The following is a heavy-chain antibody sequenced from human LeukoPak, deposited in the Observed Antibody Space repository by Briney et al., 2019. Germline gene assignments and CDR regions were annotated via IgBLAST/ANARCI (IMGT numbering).Heavy chain of an antibody. CDR1: GGSFRGYY. Sequence: PSETLSLTCSVYGGSFRGYYWSRIRQSPEKGLEWIGQIYHTGSTNYNPSLASRVTIPLDTSKNQFSLRLTSVTAADTAVYYCARDDFGVALGGVWGIGTTVTVSS. J-gene: IGHJ6*04. V-gene: IGHV4-34*01. CDR2: IYHTGST. D-gene: IGHD3-3*01. CDR3: ARDDFGVALGGV.